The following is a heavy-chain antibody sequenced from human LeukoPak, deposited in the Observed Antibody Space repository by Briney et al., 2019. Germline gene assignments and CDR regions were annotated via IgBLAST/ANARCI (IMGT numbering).Heavy chain of an antibody. J-gene: IGHJ6*03. Sequence: GASVKVSCKASGGTFSSYAISWVRQAPGQGLEWMGGIIPIFGTANYAQKFQGRVTITADEPTSTAYMELSSLRSEDTAVYYCARSSGSDRYYYYYMDVWGKGTTVTVSS. V-gene: IGHV1-69*13. D-gene: IGHD3-16*02. CDR1: GGTFSSYA. CDR2: IIPIFGTA. CDR3: ARSSGSDRYYYYYMDV.